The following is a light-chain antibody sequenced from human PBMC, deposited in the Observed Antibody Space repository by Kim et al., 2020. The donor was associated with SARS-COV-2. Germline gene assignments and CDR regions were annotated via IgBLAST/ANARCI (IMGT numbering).Light chain of an antibody. Sequence: DIQMTQSPSSLSASVGDRVTITCRASQDIINYLVWYQQKPGKVPKMLIYAASILQSGVPSRFSGSGSGTEFTLTISSLQPEDVATYYCQKYNNAPWTFGQGTKVDTK. J-gene: IGKJ1*01. CDR2: AAS. CDR3: QKYNNAPWT. V-gene: IGKV1-27*01. CDR1: QDIINY.